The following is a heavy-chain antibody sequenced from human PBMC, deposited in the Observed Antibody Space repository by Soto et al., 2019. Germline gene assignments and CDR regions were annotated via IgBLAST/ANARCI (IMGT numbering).Heavy chain of an antibody. J-gene: IGHJ4*01. CDR1: GGSISSYYW. CDR2: IYWDDDK. CDR3: AHDSSDYLGFDY. D-gene: IGHD3-22*01. Sequence: TLSLTCTVSGGSISSYYWSWIRQPPGKALEWLALIYWDDDKRYNPSLKSRLSIAKDTSKNQVVLTMTNMDPVDTGTYYCAHDSSDYLGFDYWGHGTLVTVSS. V-gene: IGHV2-5*08.